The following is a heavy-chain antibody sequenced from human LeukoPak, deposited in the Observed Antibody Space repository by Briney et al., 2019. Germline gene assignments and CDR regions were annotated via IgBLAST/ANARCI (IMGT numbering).Heavy chain of an antibody. D-gene: IGHD3-10*01. CDR2: IYSGNIT. V-gene: IGHV3-66*01. Sequence: GGSLRLSCSASAFTVSSNYMNWVRQAPGKGLEWVSVIYSGNITYYAESVKGRVSISRYNSKNTVSLQVNSVRAEDTGVYYCARGSDYYGSGSYYNLVDYWGQGILVTVSS. CDR3: ARGSDYYGSGSYYNLVDY. J-gene: IGHJ4*02. CDR1: AFTVSSNY.